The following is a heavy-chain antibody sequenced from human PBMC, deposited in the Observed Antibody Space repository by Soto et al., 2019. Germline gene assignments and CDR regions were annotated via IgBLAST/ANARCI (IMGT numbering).Heavy chain of an antibody. J-gene: IGHJ5*02. CDR1: GAAIDSHY. CDR2: VFYSGST. CDR3: ANDFWSEYS. V-gene: IGHV4-59*11. Sequence: SETLSLTCTVSGAAIDSHYWSWIRQPPGKGLEWIGRVFYSGSTNYNPSLKSRVTISINTSTKQFSLKLTSVSAADTAVYYCANDFWSEYSWGQGTLVTVSS. D-gene: IGHD3-3*01.